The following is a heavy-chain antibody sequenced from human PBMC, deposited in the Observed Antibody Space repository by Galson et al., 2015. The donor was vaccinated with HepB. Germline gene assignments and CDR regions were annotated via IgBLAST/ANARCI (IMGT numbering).Heavy chain of an antibody. J-gene: IGHJ4*02. CDR1: GFTFSSYG. V-gene: IGHV3-33*08. CDR3: ARDLIAVAGTLISRTSPGY. CDR2: IWYDGSNK. Sequence: SLRLSCAASGFTFSSYGMHWVRQAPGKGLEWVAVIWYDGSNKYYADSVKGRFTISRDNSKNTLYLQMNSLRAEDTAVYYCARDLIAVAGTLISRTSPGYWGQGTLVTVSS. D-gene: IGHD6-19*01.